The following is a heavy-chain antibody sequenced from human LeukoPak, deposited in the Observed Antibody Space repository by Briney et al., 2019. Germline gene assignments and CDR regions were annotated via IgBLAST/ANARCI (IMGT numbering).Heavy chain of an antibody. V-gene: IGHV3-23*01. CDR2: INGVGDRA. Sequence: PGGSLRLSCVVSGITFDYHALRWVRQAPGKGLEWVSGINGVGDRADYADSVRGRFIISRDISKNTPYLQMYSLRADDTAVYYCTKDLFWTGSVYSNFDMDICGKGPTVVVSS. J-gene: IGHJ6*03. D-gene: IGHD3/OR15-3a*01. CDR1: GITFDYHA. CDR3: TKDLFWTGSVYSNFDMDI.